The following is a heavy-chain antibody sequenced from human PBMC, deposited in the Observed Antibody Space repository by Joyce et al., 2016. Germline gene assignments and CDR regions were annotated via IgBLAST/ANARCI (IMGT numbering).Heavy chain of an antibody. CDR2: IDPSYSYT. CDR3: ARQGRGSLTESFFYGLDV. Sequence: EVQLVQSGAEVKKPGESLRISCKGSGYTFSSYWITWVRLMPGKGLEYMGRIDPSYSYTNYRPSFQRHVTISVDKSISTAFLQWSSLKASDTAMYYCARQGRGSLTESFFYGLDVWGQGTTVTVSS. J-gene: IGHJ6*02. V-gene: IGHV5-10-1*03. CDR1: GYTFSSYW. D-gene: IGHD3-16*01.